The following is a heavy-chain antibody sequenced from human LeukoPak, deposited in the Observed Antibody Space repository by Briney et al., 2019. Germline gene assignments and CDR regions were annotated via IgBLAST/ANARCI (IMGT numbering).Heavy chain of an antibody. Sequence: SETLSLTCAVYGGSFSGYYWSWIRQPPGKGLEWIGEINHSGSTNYNPSLKSRVTISEDTSKNQFSLKLSSVTAADTAVYYCARSSTVTTYPWGQGTLVTVSS. CDR1: GGSFSGYY. V-gene: IGHV4-34*01. D-gene: IGHD4-17*01. J-gene: IGHJ5*02. CDR2: INHSGST. CDR3: ARSSTVTTYP.